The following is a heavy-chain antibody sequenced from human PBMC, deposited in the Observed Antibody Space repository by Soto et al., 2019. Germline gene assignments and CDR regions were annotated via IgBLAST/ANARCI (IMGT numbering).Heavy chain of an antibody. Sequence: QVQLEQSGAEVKKPGSSVKVSCKASGGTLSDHGVAWLRQAPGQGLEWMGGTIPVFTTAKYAQKFQGRVTVTADKFTNMTYMELSSLRSEDTAFYFCARGVYGSGNYYTGPSAFDICGQGTMVIVSS. CDR3: ARGVYGSGNYYTGPSAFDI. CDR2: TIPVFTTA. CDR1: GGTLSDHG. V-gene: IGHV1-69*06. D-gene: IGHD3-10*01. J-gene: IGHJ3*02.